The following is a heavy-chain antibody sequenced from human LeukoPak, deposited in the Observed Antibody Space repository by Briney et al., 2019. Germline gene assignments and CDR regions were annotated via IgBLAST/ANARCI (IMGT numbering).Heavy chain of an antibody. D-gene: IGHD3-3*01. J-gene: IGHJ4*02. CDR3: ARGLKYYYDFWSGHPYYFDY. V-gene: IGHV1-46*01. CDR2: INPSGGST. Sequence: AASVKVSCKASGYTFTSYYMHWVRQAPGQGLEWMGIINPSGGSTSYAQKFQGRVTMTRDTSTSTVYMELSSLRSEDTAVYYCARGLKYYYDFWSGHPYYFDYWGQGTLVTVSS. CDR1: GYTFTSYY.